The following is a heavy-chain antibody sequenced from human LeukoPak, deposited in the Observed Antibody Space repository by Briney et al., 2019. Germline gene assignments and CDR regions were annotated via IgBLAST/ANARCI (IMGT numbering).Heavy chain of an antibody. J-gene: IGHJ5*02. CDR2: ISNDGSNK. V-gene: IGHV3-30-3*01. CDR3: ASEIAVVRGVPEQT. D-gene: IGHD3-10*01. CDR1: GFTFRSYA. Sequence: GGSLRLSCADSGFTFRSYAMNWVRQALGKGLEWVAVISNDGSNKYYADSVKGRFTISRDNSKNTLYLQMNSLRAEDTAVYYCASEIAVVRGVPEQTWGQGTLVTVSS.